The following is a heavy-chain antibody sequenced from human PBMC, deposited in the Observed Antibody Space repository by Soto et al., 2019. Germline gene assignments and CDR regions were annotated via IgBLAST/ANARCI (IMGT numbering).Heavy chain of an antibody. D-gene: IGHD6-13*01. J-gene: IGHJ4*02. Sequence: QVQLVESGGGVVQPGRSLRLSCAASGFTFSSYGMYWVLQAPGKGLEWVAVIWYDGSNKYYADSVKGRFTISRDNSKNTLYLQMNSLRADDTAVYYCARDPGSSWYYFDYWGQGTLVTVSS. CDR1: GFTFSSYG. CDR2: IWYDGSNK. V-gene: IGHV3-33*01. CDR3: ARDPGSSWYYFDY.